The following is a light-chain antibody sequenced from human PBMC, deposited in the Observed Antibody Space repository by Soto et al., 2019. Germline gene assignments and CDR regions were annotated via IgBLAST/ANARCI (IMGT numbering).Light chain of an antibody. Sequence: DIVMTQSPDSLAVSLGERATINCMSSQSVLYSSNSKNYLAWYQQKPGQPPKLLIYLASNRESGVPDRFSGSGSGTEFTLTISSLQAEDVAVYYCQQYYSTPYTFGQGTKLEIK. CDR3: QQYYSTPYT. J-gene: IGKJ2*01. CDR1: QSVLYSSNSKNY. V-gene: IGKV4-1*01. CDR2: LAS.